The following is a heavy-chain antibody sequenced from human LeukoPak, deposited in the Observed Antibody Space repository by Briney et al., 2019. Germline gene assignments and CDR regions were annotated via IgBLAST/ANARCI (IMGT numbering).Heavy chain of an antibody. CDR3: ARDREYSGYDSLYYFDY. CDR2: INHSGST. CDR1: GGSFSGYY. D-gene: IGHD5-12*01. J-gene: IGHJ4*02. V-gene: IGHV4-34*01. Sequence: SETLSLTCAVYGGSFSGYYWSWIRQPPGKGLEWIGEINHSGSTNYNPSLKSRVTISVDTSKNQFSLKLSPVTAADTAVYYCARDREYSGYDSLYYFDYWGQGTLVTVSS.